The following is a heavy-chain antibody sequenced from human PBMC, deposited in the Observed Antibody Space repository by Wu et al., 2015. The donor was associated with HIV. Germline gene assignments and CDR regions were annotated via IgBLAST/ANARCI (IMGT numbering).Heavy chain of an antibody. Sequence: QVQLVQSGAEVKKPGASVKVSCKVSGYTLTESSIHWVRQTPGKGLEWMSGFDPEDDETTYAQSFQGRLTMTEDTSTDTAYMELSSLSSDDTAVYFCATEFLHYFDDWGQGTLVTVSS. CDR1: GYTLTESS. CDR2: FDPEDDET. J-gene: IGHJ4*02. CDR3: ATEFLHYFDD. V-gene: IGHV1-24*01. D-gene: IGHD2/OR15-2a*01.